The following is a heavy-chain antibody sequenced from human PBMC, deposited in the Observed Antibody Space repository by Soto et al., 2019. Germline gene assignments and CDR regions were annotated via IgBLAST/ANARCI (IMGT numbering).Heavy chain of an antibody. Sequence: ASVKVSCKTSGYDFTRHAIQGVRQVPGQRPEWMGWINAGNGKTKYSQNFQGRVIFTRDTSASTAHMELSGLTSEDTAVFYCVRDKPEYYDSSGSSHVGDVFDIWGQGTMVTVSS. CDR1: GYDFTRHA. CDR2: INAGNGKT. V-gene: IGHV1-3*01. D-gene: IGHD3-22*01. CDR3: VRDKPEYYDSSGSSHVGDVFDI. J-gene: IGHJ3*02.